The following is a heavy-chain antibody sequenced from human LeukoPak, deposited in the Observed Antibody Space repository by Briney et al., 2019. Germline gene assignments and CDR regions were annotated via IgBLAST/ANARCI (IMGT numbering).Heavy chain of an antibody. V-gene: IGHV4-34*01. Sequence: SETLSLTCAVYGGSFSGYYWSWIRQPPGKGLEWIGEINHSGSTNYNPSLKSRVTISVDTSKNQFSLKLSSVTAADTAVYYCASLDYYGSGSSYWGQGTLVTVSS. CDR1: GGSFSGYY. CDR2: INHSGST. J-gene: IGHJ4*02. CDR3: ASLDYYGSGSSY. D-gene: IGHD3-10*01.